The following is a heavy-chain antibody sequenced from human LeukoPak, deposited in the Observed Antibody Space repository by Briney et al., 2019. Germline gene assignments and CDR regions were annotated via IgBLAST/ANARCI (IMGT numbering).Heavy chain of an antibody. J-gene: IGHJ4*02. Sequence: PSETLSLTCTVSGGSISSYYWSWIRQPPGKGLEWIGYIYYSGSTNYNPSPKSRVTISIDTSKNQFSLRLSSVTAADTAVYYCARVSYCAGDCHSRQFDYWGQGTLVTVSS. V-gene: IGHV4-59*01. CDR1: GGSISSYY. CDR3: ARVSYCAGDCHSRQFDY. CDR2: IYYSGST. D-gene: IGHD2-21*02.